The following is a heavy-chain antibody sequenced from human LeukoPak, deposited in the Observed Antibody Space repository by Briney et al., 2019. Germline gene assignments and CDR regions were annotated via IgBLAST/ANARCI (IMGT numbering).Heavy chain of an antibody. V-gene: IGHV4-59*01. J-gene: IGHJ4*02. CDR3: ARDRYYGSGSQKYFDS. CDR1: TGALSSYY. CDR2: NYLGGRA. Sequence: SETLSLTCTVSTGALSSYYWNWIRQSPGKRLEWIGYNYLGGRASYNPSLTGRVSISLDTSKNQISLRVNSVTAADTAVYYCARDRYYGSGSQKYFDSWGQGVLVTVSS. D-gene: IGHD3-10*01.